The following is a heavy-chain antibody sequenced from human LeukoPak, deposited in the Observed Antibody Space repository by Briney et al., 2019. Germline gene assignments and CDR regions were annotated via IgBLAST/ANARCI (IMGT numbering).Heavy chain of an antibody. CDR2: IFPSGGEI. CDR1: GFTFSTFA. D-gene: IGHD2-8*02. Sequence: GGSLRLSCAASGFTFSTFAMIWVRQPPGKGLEWVSSIFPSGGEIHYADSVRGRFTISRDNSKSTLSLQMNSLRAEDTAIYYCVTYRQVLLPFESWGQGTLVTVSS. J-gene: IGHJ4*02. V-gene: IGHV3-23*01. CDR3: VTYRQVLLPFES.